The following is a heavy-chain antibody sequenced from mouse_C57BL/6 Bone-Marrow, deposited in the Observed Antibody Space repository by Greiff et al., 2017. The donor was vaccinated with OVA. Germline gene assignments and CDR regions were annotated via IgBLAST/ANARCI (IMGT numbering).Heavy chain of an antibody. V-gene: IGHV1-82*01. CDR2: IYPGDGDT. CDR1: GYAFSSSW. J-gene: IGHJ2*01. CDR3: ARRWYYGSLDY. D-gene: IGHD1-1*01. Sequence: VQLQQSGPELVKPGASVKISCKASGYAFSSSWMNWVKQRPGQGLEWIGRIYPGDGDTNYNGKFKGKATLTADKSSSTAYMQLSSLTSEDSAVYFCARRWYYGSLDYWGQGTTLTVSS.